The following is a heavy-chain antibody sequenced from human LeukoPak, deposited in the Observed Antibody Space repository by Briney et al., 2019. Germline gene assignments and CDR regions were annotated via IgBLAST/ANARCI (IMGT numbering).Heavy chain of an antibody. CDR3: ARDKGAIVGATTGGY. CDR2: ISAYNGNT. Sequence: ASVNVSCKASGYTFISYGISWVRQAPGQGVEWMGWISAYNGNTNYAQKLQGRVTMTTDTSTSTAYMELRSLRSDDTAVYYCARDKGAIVGATTGGYWGQGTLVTVSS. CDR1: GYTFISYG. V-gene: IGHV1-18*01. J-gene: IGHJ4*02. D-gene: IGHD1-26*01.